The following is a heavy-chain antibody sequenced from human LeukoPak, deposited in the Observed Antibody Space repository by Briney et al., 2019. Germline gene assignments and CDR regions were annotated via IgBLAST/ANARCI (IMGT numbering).Heavy chain of an antibody. CDR3: ARGDAAAADGMDV. Sequence: GGSLRLSCAASGFIFRNYGMSWVRQAPGKGLEWVSSISSSSSYIYYADSVKGRFTISRDNAKNSLYLQMNSLRAEDTAVYYCARGDAAAADGMDVWGQGTTVTVSS. CDR2: ISSSSSYI. V-gene: IGHV3-21*01. D-gene: IGHD6-13*01. CDR1: GFIFRNYG. J-gene: IGHJ6*02.